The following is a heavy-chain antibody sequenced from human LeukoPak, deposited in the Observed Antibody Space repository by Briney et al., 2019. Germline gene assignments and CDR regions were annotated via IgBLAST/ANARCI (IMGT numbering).Heavy chain of an antibody. CDR2: ISSSSSYI. J-gene: IGHJ6*02. V-gene: IGHV3-21*01. CDR3: ARGMSDSSGYYYGPYYYYGMDD. D-gene: IGHD3-22*01. Sequence: GGSLRLSCAASGFTFSSYSMNWVRQAPGKGLEWVSSISSSSSYIYYADSVKGRFTISRDNAKNSLYLQMNSLRAEDTAVYYCARGMSDSSGYYYGPYYYYGMDDWGQGTTVTVSS. CDR1: GFTFSSYS.